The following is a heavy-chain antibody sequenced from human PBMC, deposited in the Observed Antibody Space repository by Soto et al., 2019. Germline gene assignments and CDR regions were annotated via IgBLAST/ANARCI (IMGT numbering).Heavy chain of an antibody. D-gene: IGHD3-16*01. CDR2: ISYDGSNK. V-gene: IGHV3-30-3*01. J-gene: IGHJ6*02. CDR1: GFTFSSYA. Sequence: QVQLVESGGGVVQPGRSLRLSCAASGFTFSSYAMHWVRQAPGKGLERVAVISYDGSNKYYADSVKGRFTISRDNSKNTLYLQMNSLRAEDTAVYYCARVDYYDYYYGMDVWGQGTTVTVSS. CDR3: ARVDYYDYYYGMDV.